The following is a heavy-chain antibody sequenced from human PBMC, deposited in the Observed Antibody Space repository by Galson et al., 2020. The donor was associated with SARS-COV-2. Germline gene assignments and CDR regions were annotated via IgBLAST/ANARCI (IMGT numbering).Heavy chain of an antibody. Sequence: ASVKVSCKASGYTFTSYDINWVRQATGHGLEWMGWMNPNRGNTGYAQKFQGRVTMTRNTSISTAYMELSSLRSEDTAVYYCARGLLWFGELYINYYYYMYVWGKGTTVTVS. CDR3: ARGLLWFGELYINYYYYMYV. V-gene: IGHV1-8*01. CDR2: MNPNRGNT. J-gene: IGHJ6*03. CDR1: GYTFTSYD. D-gene: IGHD3-10*01.